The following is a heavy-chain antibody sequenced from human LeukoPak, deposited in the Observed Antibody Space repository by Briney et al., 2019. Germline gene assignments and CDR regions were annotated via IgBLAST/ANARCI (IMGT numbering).Heavy chain of an antibody. CDR2: IHSGGRT. CDR3: AKEIVELAVRYAMDV. V-gene: IGHV3-53*01. J-gene: IGHJ6*02. CDR1: GFTVSSNY. Sequence: GGSLRLSCAASGFTVSSNYMSWVRQAPGKGLEWVSVIHSGGRTYYADSVKGRFTISRDNSKNTLYLQMNSLRAEDTAVYYCAKEIVELAVRYAMDVWGQGTTVAVSS. D-gene: IGHD2/OR15-2a*01.